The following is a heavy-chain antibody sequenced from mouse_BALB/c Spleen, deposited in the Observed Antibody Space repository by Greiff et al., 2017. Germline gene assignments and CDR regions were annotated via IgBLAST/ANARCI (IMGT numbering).Heavy chain of an antibody. CDR1: GYSITSDYA. CDR2: ISYSGST. D-gene: IGHD3-1*01. V-gene: IGHV3-2*02. Sequence: EVKLVESGPGLVKPSQSLSLTCTVTGYSITSDYAWNWIRQFPGNKLEWMGYISYSGSTSYNPSLKSRISITRDTSKNQFFLQLNSVTTEDTATYYCAREGGLGLRRAMDYWGQGTSVTVSS. CDR3: AREGGLGLRRAMDY. J-gene: IGHJ4*01.